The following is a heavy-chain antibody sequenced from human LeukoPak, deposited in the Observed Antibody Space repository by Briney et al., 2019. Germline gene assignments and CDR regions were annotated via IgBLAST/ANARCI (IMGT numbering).Heavy chain of an antibody. CDR3: ARDQHSEIGGGANDY. J-gene: IGHJ4*02. CDR2: ISFDGSDK. CDR1: GFTFNSYA. Sequence: GGSLRLSCAASGFTFNSYAMSWVRQAPGKGLEWVAVISFDGSDKYYADSVKGRFTISRDNSKNTLYLQMNSLRAEDTAVYYCARDQHSEIGGGANDYWGQGTLVTVSS. D-gene: IGHD1-26*01. V-gene: IGHV3-30-3*01.